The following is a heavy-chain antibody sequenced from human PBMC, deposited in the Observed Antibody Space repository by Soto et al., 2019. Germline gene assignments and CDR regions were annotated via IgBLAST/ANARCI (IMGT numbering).Heavy chain of an antibody. Sequence: FGATLVNPTRTLTLTCTFSGFSLSTSGMCVSWIRQPPGKALEWLALIYWDDDKRYSPSLRSRLTINKDTSKNQVVLTMTNMDPVDTATYYCIQSRCGGDCLQSYASHYYYGMDVWGQGTTVTVSS. CDR2: IYWDDDK. CDR3: IQSRCGGDCLQSYASHYYYGMDV. D-gene: IGHD2-21*02. CDR1: GFSLSTSGMC. V-gene: IGHV2-5*08. J-gene: IGHJ6*02.